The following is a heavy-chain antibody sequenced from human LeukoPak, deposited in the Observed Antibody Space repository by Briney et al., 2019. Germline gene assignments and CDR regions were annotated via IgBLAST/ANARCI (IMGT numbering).Heavy chain of an antibody. CDR2: INYSGTT. J-gene: IGHJ3*02. D-gene: IGHD2/OR15-2a*01. CDR3: VRHEYAWRGAFDI. V-gene: IGHV4-59*08. CDR1: GGSISTYY. Sequence: PSETLSLTCTVSGGSISTYYWSWMRQSPGKGLGWIGYINYSGTTDSNPSLKSRVTISVDTSKNQFSLKLRSVTAADTAVYYCVRHEYAWRGAFDIWGQGTMVTVSS.